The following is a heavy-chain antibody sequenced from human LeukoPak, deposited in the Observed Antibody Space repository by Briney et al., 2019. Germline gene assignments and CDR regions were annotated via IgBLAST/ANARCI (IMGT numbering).Heavy chain of an antibody. CDR1: GDSIGDHH. D-gene: IGHD2-8*02. V-gene: IGHV4-59*11. Sequence: PSETLSLTCTVSGDSIGDHHWSWIRQPPGKGLEWIGCILYTGTAKYDPSLKSRVTISIDTSRNQFSLKLNSVTAADTAAYYCAMYSTGRGGHGYWGQGALITVSA. CDR2: ILYTGTA. J-gene: IGHJ4*02. CDR3: AMYSTGRGGHGY.